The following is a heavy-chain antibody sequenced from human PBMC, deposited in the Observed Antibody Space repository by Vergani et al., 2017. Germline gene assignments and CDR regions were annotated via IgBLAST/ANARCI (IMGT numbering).Heavy chain of an antibody. Sequence: QVQLVQSGAEVKKPGASEKVSCKASGYTFTSYYMHWVRQAPGQGLEWMGIINPSGGSTSYAQKFQGRVTMTRDTSTSTVYMELSSLRSEDTAVYYCACIAVAGRDGYWGQGTLVTVSS. V-gene: IGHV1-46*01. CDR3: ACIAVAGRDGY. D-gene: IGHD6-19*01. CDR1: GYTFTSYY. CDR2: INPSGGST. J-gene: IGHJ4*02.